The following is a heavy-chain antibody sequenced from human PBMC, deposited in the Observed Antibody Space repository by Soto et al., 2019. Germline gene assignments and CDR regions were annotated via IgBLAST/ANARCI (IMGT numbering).Heavy chain of an antibody. Sequence: SSETLSLTCTVSGGSISSYYWSWIRQPPGKGLEWIGYIYYSGSTNYNPSLKSRVTISVDTSKNQFSLKLSSVTAADTAVYYCARGVYYDILTGYYIGSPYYGMDVWGQGTTVTVSS. CDR1: GGSISSYY. CDR2: IYYSGST. D-gene: IGHD3-9*01. J-gene: IGHJ6*02. CDR3: ARGVYYDILTGYYIGSPYYGMDV. V-gene: IGHV4-59*01.